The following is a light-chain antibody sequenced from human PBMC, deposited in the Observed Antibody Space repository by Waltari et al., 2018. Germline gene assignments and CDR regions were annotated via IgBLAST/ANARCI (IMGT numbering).Light chain of an antibody. CDR2: DVS. CDR1: SSDVGGYNY. V-gene: IGLV2-14*03. Sequence: HSALTQPASVSGSPGQSITIPCTGTSSDVGGYNYVSWYQQHPGKAPKLMIFDVSNRPSGVSTRFSGSKSGNTASLPVSGLQAEDEADYYCSSYISSDTLELFGGGTSLTVL. CDR3: SSYISSDTLEL. J-gene: IGLJ2*01.